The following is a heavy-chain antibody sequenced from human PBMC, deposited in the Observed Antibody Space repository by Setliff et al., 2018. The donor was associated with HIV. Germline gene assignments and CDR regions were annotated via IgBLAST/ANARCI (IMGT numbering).Heavy chain of an antibody. J-gene: IGHJ3*02. CDR3: ARTPTDYYDSTRLGDGFDI. CDR2: FYDSGST. CDR1: GAFNSRYY. Sequence: SETLSLTCTVSGAFNSRYYWSWIRQPPGKGLEWIGYFYDSGSTYYNPSLKSRVTISVDTSKKQFSLKLASVTAADTAVYYCARTPTDYYDSTRLGDGFDIWGQGTVVTVSS. V-gene: IGHV4-59*08. D-gene: IGHD3-22*01.